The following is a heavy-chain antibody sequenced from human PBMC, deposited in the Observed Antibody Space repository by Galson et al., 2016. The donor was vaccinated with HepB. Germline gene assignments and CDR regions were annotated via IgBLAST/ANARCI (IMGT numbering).Heavy chain of an antibody. CDR2: INPNSGDT. CDR3: ARGGDFWSGYFFQD. Sequence: SVKVSCKASGYRFTGYYIHWVRQAPGQGLEWLGWINPNSGDTDYAQSIQDRVTVTRDTSIRTAYLALSRLTSDDTAVYYRARGGDFWSGYFFQDWGQGTPVSVIS. V-gene: IGHV1-2*02. CDR1: GYRFTGYY. D-gene: IGHD3-3*01. J-gene: IGHJ1*01.